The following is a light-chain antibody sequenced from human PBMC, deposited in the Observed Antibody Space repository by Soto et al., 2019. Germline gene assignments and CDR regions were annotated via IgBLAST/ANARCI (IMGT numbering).Light chain of an antibody. J-gene: IGKJ4*01. Sequence: ETVMTQSPAALSVSPGERATLSCRASQSVSNHVAWYQKKPGQAPRLLIHGASTRAAGIPVRFSGSASGTEFTLTISGLQSEDSAVYYCQQYHYWPPFTFGGGTKIEIK. CDR2: GAS. V-gene: IGKV3-15*01. CDR3: QQYHYWPPFT. CDR1: QSVSNH.